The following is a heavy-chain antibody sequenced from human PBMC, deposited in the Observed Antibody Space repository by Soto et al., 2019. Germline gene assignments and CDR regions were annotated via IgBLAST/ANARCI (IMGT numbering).Heavy chain of an antibody. CDR2: ICSNDAK. CDR1: GFSLSNARMS. J-gene: IGHJ4*02. CDR3: ARSRGWGWIGHNDY. Sequence: QVTLKESGPVLVKPTETLKLTCTVSGFSLSNARMSVSWIRQPPGKSLEWLANICSNDAKSYSASLKSRLTITKDTSKSQVVLTMTNMDPVVTASYYFARSRGWGWIGHNDYCGQGTLVTISS. D-gene: IGHD5-12*01. V-gene: IGHV2-26*01.